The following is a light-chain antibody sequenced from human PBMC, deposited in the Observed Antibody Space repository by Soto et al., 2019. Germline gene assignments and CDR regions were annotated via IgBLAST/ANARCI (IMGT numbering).Light chain of an antibody. J-gene: IGKJ1*01. CDR2: GAS. V-gene: IGKV3-20*01. CDR1: QSVSSSY. CDR3: QQYDSSTWT. Sequence: IVFTQSPVTLSLSPGERSTLSFIASQSVSSSYLAWYQQKPGQAPRLLMFGASSRATGIPDRFSGSGSGTDFTLTISRLEPEDFAVYYCQQYDSSTWTFGQGTKVDIK.